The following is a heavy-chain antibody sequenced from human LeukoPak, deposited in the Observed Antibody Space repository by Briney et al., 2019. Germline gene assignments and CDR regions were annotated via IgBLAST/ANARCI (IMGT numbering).Heavy chain of an antibody. CDR1: GFTFSSYA. CDR2: ISGSGGAT. Sequence: GGSLRLSCAASGFTFSSYAMSWVRQAPGKGLEWTSGISGSGGATYYADSVKGRFTISRDNSKNTLYLQMNSLRAEDTAVYYCAAYLLLGELSFDSWGQGTLVTVSS. V-gene: IGHV3-23*01. D-gene: IGHD3-16*02. CDR3: AAYLLLGELSFDS. J-gene: IGHJ4*02.